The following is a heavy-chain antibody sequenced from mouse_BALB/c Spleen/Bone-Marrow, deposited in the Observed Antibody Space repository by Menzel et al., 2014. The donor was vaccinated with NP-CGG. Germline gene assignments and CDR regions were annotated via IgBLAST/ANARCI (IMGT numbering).Heavy chain of an antibody. D-gene: IGHD2-3*01. CDR1: GFNIKDTY. CDR2: IDPANGNT. Sequence: VQLQQSGAELVKLGASVKLSCTASGFNIKDTYMYWVKQRPEQGLEWIGKIDPANGNTKYDPKFQGKATITADTSSNTAYLQLSSLTSEDTAVYYCAVYDGYAMDYWGQGTSVTVSS. CDR3: AVYDGYAMDY. V-gene: IGHV14-3*02. J-gene: IGHJ4*01.